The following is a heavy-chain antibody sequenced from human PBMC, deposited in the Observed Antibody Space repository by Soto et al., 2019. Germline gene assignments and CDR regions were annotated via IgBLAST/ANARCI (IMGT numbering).Heavy chain of an antibody. CDR2: IYDSGSA. D-gene: IGHD1-26*01. CDR3: TRGILRPNHYMDV. CDR1: GDSISRGGYF. J-gene: IGHJ6*03. V-gene: IGHV4-31*03. Sequence: QVQLQESGPGLVKPSQTLSLTCIVSGDSISRGGYFWTWIRQHPGKGLEWIGYIYDSGSAFYNPCLKSRVTMAVDTSKNQFSLNLRSVTAADTAVFYCTRGILRPNHYMDVWGKGTAVAVSS.